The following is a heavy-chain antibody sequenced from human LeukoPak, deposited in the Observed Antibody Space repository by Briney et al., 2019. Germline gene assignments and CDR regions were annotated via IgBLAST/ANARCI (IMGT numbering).Heavy chain of an antibody. CDR1: GGSFSGYY. Sequence: ETLSLTCAVYGGSFSGYYWSWIRQPPGKGLEWIGEINHSGSTNYNPSLKSRVTISVDTSKNQFSLKLSSVTAADTAVYYCARLGVRGRPLIDYWGQGTLVTVSS. CDR2: INHSGST. J-gene: IGHJ4*02. V-gene: IGHV4-34*01. D-gene: IGHD4-23*01. CDR3: ARLGVRGRPLIDY.